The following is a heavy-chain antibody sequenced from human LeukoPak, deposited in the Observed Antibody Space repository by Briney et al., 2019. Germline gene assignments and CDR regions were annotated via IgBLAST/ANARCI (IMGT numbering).Heavy chain of an antibody. J-gene: IGHJ5*02. CDR1: GGSFSGYY. CDR3: ARGNPANWFDP. CDR2: INHSGST. Sequence: SETLSLTCAVYGGSFSGYYWSWIRQPPGKGLEWIGEINHSGSTNYNPSLKSRVTISVDTSKNQFSLKLSSVTAADTAVYYRARGNPANWFDPWGQGTLVTVSS. V-gene: IGHV4-34*01.